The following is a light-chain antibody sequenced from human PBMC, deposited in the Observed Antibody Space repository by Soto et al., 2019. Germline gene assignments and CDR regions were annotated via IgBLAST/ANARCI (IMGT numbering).Light chain of an antibody. V-gene: IGKV3-11*01. CDR2: DAS. CDR3: QQRSNWPRGQFT. J-gene: IGKJ3*01. Sequence: EIVLTQSPATLSLSPGERATLSCRASQSVSSHLAWYQHKPGQAPRLLIYDASNRATGIPARFSGSGSGTDFTLTISSLEPEDFAVYYRQQRSNWPRGQFTFGPGTKVDIK. CDR1: QSVSSH.